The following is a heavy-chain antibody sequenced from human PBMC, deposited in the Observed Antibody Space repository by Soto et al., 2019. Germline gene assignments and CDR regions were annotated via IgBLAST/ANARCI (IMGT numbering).Heavy chain of an antibody. CDR2: IYNSGST. Sequence: SETLSLTCAVSGGYISGGYYSWRWIRQPPGKGLEWIGFIYNSGSTYYNSSLKSRVTISVDRSKNHFFLNLTSVTAADTAVYYCATYRKCFQIFGQGTKV. V-gene: IGHV4-30-2*01. CDR1: GGYISGGYYS. J-gene: IGHJ3*02. CDR3: ATYRKCFQI.